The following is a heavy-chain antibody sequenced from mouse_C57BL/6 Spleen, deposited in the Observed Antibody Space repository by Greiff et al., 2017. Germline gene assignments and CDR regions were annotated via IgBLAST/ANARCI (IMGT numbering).Heavy chain of an antibody. J-gene: IGHJ2*01. CDR1: GYTFTSYW. V-gene: IGHV1-64*01. Sequence: QVQLKQPGAELVKPGASVKLSCKASGYTFTSYWMHWVKQRPGHGLEWIGMIHPNSGSTNYNEKFKSKATLTVDKSSSTAYMQLSSLTSEDSAVYYCARGLGRDYFDGWGKGTTLTVSS. D-gene: IGHD4-1*01. CDR2: IHPNSGST. CDR3: ARGLGRDYFDG.